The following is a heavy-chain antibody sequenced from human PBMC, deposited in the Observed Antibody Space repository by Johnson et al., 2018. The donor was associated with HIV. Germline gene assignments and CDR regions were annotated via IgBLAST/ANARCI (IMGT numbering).Heavy chain of an antibody. Sequence: VLLVESGGGLVQPGGSLRLSCAASGFTVSSNYMSWVRQAPGKGLEWVSYISGSGSTLYYADSVKGRFTISRDNSKNTLYLQMKSLSAEDTAVYYCAELPGFGDYDDGALDIWGQGTMVTVSS. V-gene: IGHV3-48*01. J-gene: IGHJ3*02. CDR3: AELPGFGDYDDGALDI. D-gene: IGHD4-17*01. CDR2: ISGSGSTL. CDR1: GFTVSSNY.